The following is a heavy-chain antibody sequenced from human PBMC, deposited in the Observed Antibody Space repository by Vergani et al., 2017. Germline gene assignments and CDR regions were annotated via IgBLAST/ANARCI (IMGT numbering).Heavy chain of an antibody. J-gene: IGHJ3*02. D-gene: IGHD6-13*01. V-gene: IGHV3-23*01. CDR1: GFTFSSYA. CDR3: ARDVLGGSSWYGGGAFDI. Sequence: EVQLLESGGGLVQPGGSLRLSCAASGFTFSSYAMSWVRQAPGKGLEWVSAISGSGGSTYYADSVKGRFTISRDNSKNTLYLQMNSLRAEDTAVYYCARDVLGGSSWYGGGAFDIWGQGTMVTVSS. CDR2: ISGSGGST.